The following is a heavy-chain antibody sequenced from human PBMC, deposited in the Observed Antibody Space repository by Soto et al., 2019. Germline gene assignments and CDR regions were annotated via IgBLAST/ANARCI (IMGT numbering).Heavy chain of an antibody. CDR2: ISAYNGNT. CDR3: ARGGKYCTNGVCSFHGMDV. J-gene: IGHJ6*02. V-gene: IGHV1-18*01. D-gene: IGHD2-8*01. Sequence: QVQLVQSGAEVKKPGASVKVSCKASGYTFASYGISWVRQAPGQGLEWMGWISAYNGNTTYAQKFQGRVTMTTDTSTSTAYMALSSLISDDTAVYYCARGGKYCTNGVCSFHGMDVWGQGTTVTVSS. CDR1: GYTFASYG.